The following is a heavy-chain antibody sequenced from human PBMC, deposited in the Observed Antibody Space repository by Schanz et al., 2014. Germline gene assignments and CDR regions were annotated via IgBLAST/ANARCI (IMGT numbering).Heavy chain of an antibody. V-gene: IGHV3-23*01. Sequence: EAQLLDSGGGLAQPGGSLRLSCAASGFTFNIYAMSWVRQAPGKGLEWVSAISGSGGSTYYADSVKGRFTISRDNSKNTLYLQMNSLRAEDTAVYYCARIGGSVFDYWAQGTLVTVSS. CDR1: GFTFNIYA. D-gene: IGHD3-10*01. J-gene: IGHJ4*02. CDR3: ARIGGSVFDY. CDR2: ISGSGGST.